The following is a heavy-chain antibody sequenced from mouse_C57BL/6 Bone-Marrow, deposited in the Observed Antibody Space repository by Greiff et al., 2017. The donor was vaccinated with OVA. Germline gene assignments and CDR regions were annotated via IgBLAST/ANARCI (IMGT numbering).Heavy chain of an antibody. CDR2: IRNKPNGSTT. V-gene: IGHV7-3*01. D-gene: IGHD1-1*01. CDR1: GFTFTNYY. CDR3: ARYKGRVAVDYFDY. J-gene: IGHJ2*01. Sequence: EVKLQESGGGLVQPGDSLSLSCAASGFTFTNYYMSWVRQPPGKALEWLAFIRNKPNGSTTEYSASVKGRFTLSRDNSQSIRYLQMNALRAEDSATYYCARYKGRVAVDYFDYWGQGTALTVSS.